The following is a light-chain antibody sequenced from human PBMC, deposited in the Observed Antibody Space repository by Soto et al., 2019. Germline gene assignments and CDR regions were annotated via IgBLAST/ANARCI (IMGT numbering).Light chain of an antibody. CDR3: SSYTSSSTIVI. CDR1: SSDVGGYDF. J-gene: IGLJ2*01. Sequence: QSALTQPASVSGSPGQSITLSCTGTSSDVGGYDFVSWYQQHPGKAPKLMIYDVSNRPSGISNRFSGSKSGNTASLTISGLQADDEADYYCSSYTSSSTIVIFGGGTKLTVL. CDR2: DVS. V-gene: IGLV2-14*01.